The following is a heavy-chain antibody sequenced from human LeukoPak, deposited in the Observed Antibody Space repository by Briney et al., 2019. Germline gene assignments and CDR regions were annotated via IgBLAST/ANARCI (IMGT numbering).Heavy chain of an antibody. CDR1: GYMFTDYD. J-gene: IGHJ4*02. D-gene: IGHD1-14*01. V-gene: IGHV1-8*01. CDR3: ARFHRHQLPKSDY. Sequence: GASVKVSCKTSGYMFTDYDINWVRQATGQGLEWMGWMNPYSGSTGYAQNFQGRATMTRDTSITTAYMELSSLTSEDTAVYYCARFHRHQLPKSDYWGQGTLVTVSS. CDR2: MNPYSGST.